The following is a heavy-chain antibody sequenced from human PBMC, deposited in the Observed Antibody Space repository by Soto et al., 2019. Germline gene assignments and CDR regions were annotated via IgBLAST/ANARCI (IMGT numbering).Heavy chain of an antibody. D-gene: IGHD5-12*01. Sequence: ASVKVSCKASGYTFTGYYMHWVRQAPGQGLEWMGWINPNSGGTNYAQKFQGRVTMTRDTSISTAYMELSRLRSDDTAVYYFAREEVGGYGGEWFDPWGQGTLVTVSS. J-gene: IGHJ5*02. V-gene: IGHV1-2*02. CDR2: INPNSGGT. CDR3: AREEVGGYGGEWFDP. CDR1: GYTFTGYY.